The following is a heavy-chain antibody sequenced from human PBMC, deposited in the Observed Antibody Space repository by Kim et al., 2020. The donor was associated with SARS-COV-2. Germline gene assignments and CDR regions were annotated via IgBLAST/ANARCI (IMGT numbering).Heavy chain of an antibody. CDR3: ARENYYGSGSYYFDY. J-gene: IGHJ4*02. V-gene: IGHV3-13*01. Sequence: GSVKGRFTISRENAKNSLYLQMNSLRAGDTAVYYCARENYYGSGSYYFDYWGQGTLVTVSS. D-gene: IGHD3-10*01.